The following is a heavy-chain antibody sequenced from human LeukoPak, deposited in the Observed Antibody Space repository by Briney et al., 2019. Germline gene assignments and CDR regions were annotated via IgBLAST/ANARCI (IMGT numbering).Heavy chain of an antibody. J-gene: IGHJ6*02. Sequence: GASVKVSCKASGYTFTSYDINWVRQATGQGLEWMGWMNPNSGNTGYAQKFQGRVTMTRNTSISTAYMELSSLRSEDTAVYYCARGNGLYSSSWFTGGMDVWGQGTTVTVSS. V-gene: IGHV1-8*01. CDR2: MNPNSGNT. D-gene: IGHD6-13*01. CDR1: GYTFTSYD. CDR3: ARGNGLYSSSWFTGGMDV.